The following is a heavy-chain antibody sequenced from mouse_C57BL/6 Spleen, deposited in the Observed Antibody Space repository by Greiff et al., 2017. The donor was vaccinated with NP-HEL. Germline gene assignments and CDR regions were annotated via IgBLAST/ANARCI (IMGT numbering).Heavy chain of an antibody. V-gene: IGHV1-61*01. CDR3: AREGTGAWFAY. CDR2: IYPSDSET. D-gene: IGHD4-1*01. J-gene: IGHJ3*01. Sequence: QVQLQQSGAELVRPGSSVKLSCKASGYTFTSYWMDWVKQRPGQGLEWIGNIYPSDSETHYNQKFKDKATLTVDKSSSTAYMKLSSLTSEDSAVYYCAREGTGAWFAYWGQGTLVTVSA. CDR1: GYTFTSYW.